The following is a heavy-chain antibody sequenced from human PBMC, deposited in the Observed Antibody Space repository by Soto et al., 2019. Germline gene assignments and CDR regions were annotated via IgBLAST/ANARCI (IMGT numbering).Heavy chain of an antibody. CDR1: GGDISSTSSC. D-gene: IGHD3-9*01. J-gene: IGHJ4*01. CDR2: FFYNKNT. Sequence: SQTHPLSYTVSGGDISSTSSCWGWVRQPPGKGLEWIGSFFYNKNTYYNPSLKSRVTISVDTSKMQFSLNLTSVTAADTAVYYCARHVEWEIFYYFEHWGQGTPVTVSS. CDR3: ARHVEWEIFYYFEH. V-gene: IGHV4-39*01.